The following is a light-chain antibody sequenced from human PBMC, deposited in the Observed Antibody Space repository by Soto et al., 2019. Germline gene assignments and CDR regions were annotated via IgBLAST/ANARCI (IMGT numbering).Light chain of an antibody. CDR3: QSYDIGLSGSVV. Sequence: QSVLTQPPSVSGAPGQRVTISCTGSSSNIGAGYDVHWYQQLPGTAPKLLIYGNNNRPSGVPDRFSGSESGTSASLAITGLQAEDEADYYCQSYDIGLSGSVVFGGGTKLTVL. CDR1: SSNIGAGYD. V-gene: IGLV1-40*01. J-gene: IGLJ2*01. CDR2: GNN.